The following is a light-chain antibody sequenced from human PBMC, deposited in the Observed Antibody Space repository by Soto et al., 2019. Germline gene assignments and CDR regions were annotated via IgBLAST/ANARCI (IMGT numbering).Light chain of an antibody. CDR1: ENVDIT. Sequence: EIVMTQSPAPLSVSPGEGDTLSCSASENVDITLAWYQQKPGQAPRLLIYGASTMAAGVPARFSGSGSGTEFTLTISSLESEDVAIYYCQQRDKKPRITFGPGTRLEIK. V-gene: IGKV3D-15*02. CDR2: GAS. CDR3: QQRDKKPRIT. J-gene: IGKJ5*01.